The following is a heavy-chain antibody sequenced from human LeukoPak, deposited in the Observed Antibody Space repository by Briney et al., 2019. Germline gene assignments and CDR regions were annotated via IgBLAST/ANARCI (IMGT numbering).Heavy chain of an antibody. D-gene: IGHD5-18*01. V-gene: IGHV4-34*01. CDR3: ARGRRGYSYGKANYYYYMDV. J-gene: IGHJ6*03. Sequence: PSETLSLTCAVYGGSFSGYYSSWIRQPPGKGLEWIGEINHSGSTNYNPSLKSRVTISVDTSKNQFSLKLSSVTAADTAVYYCARGRRGYSYGKANYYYYMDVWGKGTTVTVSS. CDR2: INHSGST. CDR1: GGSFSGYY.